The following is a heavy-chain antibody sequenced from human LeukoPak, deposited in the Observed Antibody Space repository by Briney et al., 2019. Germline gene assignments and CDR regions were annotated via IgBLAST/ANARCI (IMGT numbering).Heavy chain of an antibody. CDR2: ISGSGGST. D-gene: IGHD3-10*01. CDR3: ARAPMVREVIDY. V-gene: IGHV3-23*01. J-gene: IGHJ4*02. Sequence: GGSLRLSCAASGFTFSSYAMSWVRQAPGKGLEWVSAISGSGGSTYYADSVKGRFTISRDNSKTTLYLQMNSLRAEDTAVYYCARAPMVREVIDYWGQGTLVTVSS. CDR1: GFTFSSYA.